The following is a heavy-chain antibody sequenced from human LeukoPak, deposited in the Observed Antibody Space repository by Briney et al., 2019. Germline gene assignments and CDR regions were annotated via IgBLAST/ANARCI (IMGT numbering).Heavy chain of an antibody. J-gene: IGHJ4*02. CDR2: IKQDGGEK. D-gene: IGHD3-16*01. V-gene: IGHV3-7*01. CDR3: TRDMGGVMVY. Sequence: GGSLRLSCAASGFSFSNHWMSWVRQAPGKGPEWVANIKQDGGEKYYVDSVKGRFTISRDNAKNSLYLQMNGLRAEDTAVYYCTRDMGGVMVYWGQGTLVTVSS. CDR1: GFSFSNHW.